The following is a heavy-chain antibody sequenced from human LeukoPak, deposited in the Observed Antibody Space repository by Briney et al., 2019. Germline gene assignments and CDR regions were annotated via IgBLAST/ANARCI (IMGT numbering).Heavy chain of an antibody. Sequence: ASVTVSCKASGYTFTIYATHWVRQAPGQRGERMGWINAGNGNTKYSQKFQGRVTITRDTSASTAYMELSSLRSEDTAVYYCARARTMVRGVIITGYYYGMDVWGKGTTVTVSS. CDR1: GYTFTIYA. V-gene: IGHV1-3*01. CDR2: INAGNGNT. CDR3: ARARTMVRGVIITGYYYGMDV. J-gene: IGHJ6*04. D-gene: IGHD3-10*01.